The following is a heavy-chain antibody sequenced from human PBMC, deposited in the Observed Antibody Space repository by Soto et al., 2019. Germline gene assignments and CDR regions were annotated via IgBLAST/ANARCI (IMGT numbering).Heavy chain of an antibody. Sequence: SETLSLTCTVSGGSIGTYYWSWIRQPPGKGLEWIGYIYYRGNTDYNPSIKSRVTISLDTPKNQFSLKLSSVTAADTVVYYCSRHPGYYDILTGYTTYYFDYWGQGILVTVSS. CDR1: GGSIGTYY. J-gene: IGHJ4*02. CDR2: IYYRGNT. CDR3: SRHPGYYDILTGYTTYYFDY. V-gene: IGHV4-59*08. D-gene: IGHD3-9*01.